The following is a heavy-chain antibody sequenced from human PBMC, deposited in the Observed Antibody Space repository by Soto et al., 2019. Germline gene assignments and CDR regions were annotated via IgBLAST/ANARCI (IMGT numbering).Heavy chain of an antibody. Sequence: PGGSLRLSCAASGFTFSSYAMHWVRQAPGKGLEWVAVISYDGSNKYYADSVKGRFTISRDNSKNTLYLQMNSLRAEDTAVYYCARDRAPPGIAAAGTGRGWFDPWGQGTLVTVSS. CDR2: ISYDGSNK. D-gene: IGHD6-13*01. CDR3: ARDRAPPGIAAAGTGRGWFDP. CDR1: GFTFSSYA. J-gene: IGHJ5*02. V-gene: IGHV3-30-3*01.